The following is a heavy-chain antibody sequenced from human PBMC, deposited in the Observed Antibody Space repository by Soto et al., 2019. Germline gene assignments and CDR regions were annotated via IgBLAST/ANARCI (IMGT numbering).Heavy chain of an antibody. V-gene: IGHV3-48*01. CDR3: ARDIGPSGYFSYCFGY. CDR2: ISSSSSTI. J-gene: IGHJ4*02. CDR1: FGNHS. D-gene: IGHD5-12*01. Sequence: FGNHSRSRIRQETGKGLEWVSYISSSSSTIYYADSVKGRFTISRDNAKNSLYLQMNSLRAEDTAVYFCARDIGPSGYFSYCFGYWGEGTLLTVSS.